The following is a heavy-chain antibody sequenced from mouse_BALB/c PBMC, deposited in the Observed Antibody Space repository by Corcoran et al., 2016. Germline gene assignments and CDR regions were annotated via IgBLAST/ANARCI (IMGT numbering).Heavy chain of an antibody. D-gene: IGHD3-1*01. V-gene: IGHV1S81*02. CDR3: TSGPGAGLAY. J-gene: IGHJ3*01. CDR1: GYTFTSYY. CDR2: INPSNGGT. Sequence: QVQLQQPGAERVKPGAAVKLSCKASGYTFTSYYMYWVKQRPGQGLEWIGGINPSNGGTNFNEKFKSKATLTVDKSSSTAYMQLSSLTSEDSAVYYCTSGPGAGLAYWGQGTLVTVSA.